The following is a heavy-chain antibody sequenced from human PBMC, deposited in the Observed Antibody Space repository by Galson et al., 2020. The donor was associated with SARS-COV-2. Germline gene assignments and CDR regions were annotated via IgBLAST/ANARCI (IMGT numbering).Heavy chain of an antibody. J-gene: IGHJ1*01. V-gene: IGHV3-33*01. Sequence: SLKISCAASGFSFRTSCMHWVRQAPGKGPERVAVTWAGGSFIYYADSVKGRFTMSRNDSTNTVYLEMNRLRADDTAIYYCARGSGLSSPPAHYYDTSVYFAEYFQDWGLGTLVTVSS. CDR2: TWAGGSFI. D-gene: IGHD3-22*01. CDR3: ARGSGLSSPPAHYYDTSVYFAEYFQD. CDR1: GFSFRTSC.